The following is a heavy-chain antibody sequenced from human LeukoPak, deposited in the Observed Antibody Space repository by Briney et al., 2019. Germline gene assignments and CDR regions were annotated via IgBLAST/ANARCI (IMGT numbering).Heavy chain of an antibody. Sequence: GGSLRLSCAASGFTFSSYWMSWVRQAPGKGLEWVANIKQDGSEKYNVDSVKGRFTISRDNAKNSLYLQMNNLRAEDTAVYYCARGLYDFWSGYGAYYFDYWGQGTLVTVSS. J-gene: IGHJ4*02. CDR2: IKQDGSEK. CDR1: GFTFSSYW. V-gene: IGHV3-7*01. CDR3: ARGLYDFWSGYGAYYFDY. D-gene: IGHD3-3*01.